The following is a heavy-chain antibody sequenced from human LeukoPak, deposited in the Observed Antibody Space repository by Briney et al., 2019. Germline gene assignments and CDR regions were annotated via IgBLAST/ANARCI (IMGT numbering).Heavy chain of an antibody. CDR1: GYTFTSYY. V-gene: IGHV1-46*01. CDR2: INPSGGST. D-gene: IGHD1-26*01. J-gene: IGHJ6*03. Sequence: ASVKVSCKASGYTFTSYYMHWVRQAPGQGLEWMEIINPSGGSTSYAQKFQGRVTMTRDMSTSTVYMELSSLRSEDTAVYYCARDLGPIVGATPHYYYYYMDVWGKGTTVTVSS. CDR3: ARDLGPIVGATPHYYYYYMDV.